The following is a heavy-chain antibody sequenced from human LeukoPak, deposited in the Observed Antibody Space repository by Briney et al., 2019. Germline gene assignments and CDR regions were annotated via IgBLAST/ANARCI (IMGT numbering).Heavy chain of an antibody. CDR3: TRATQDWNYGHDS. D-gene: IGHD1-7*01. V-gene: IGHV4-30-4*08. CDR2: IYYSGST. CDR1: GDSIKSGDYY. Sequence: SQTLSLTCSVSGDSIKSGDYYWSWVRQPPGKGLEWIGYIYYSGSTYYNPSLKSRLIISIDTSKNQFSLKLTSVTAADTAVYYCTRATQDWNYGHDSWGQGTLVTVSS. J-gene: IGHJ4*02.